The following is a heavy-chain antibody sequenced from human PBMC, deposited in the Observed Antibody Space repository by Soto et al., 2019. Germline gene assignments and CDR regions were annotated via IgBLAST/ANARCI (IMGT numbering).Heavy chain of an antibody. CDR3: EKGHGLCDGEGLGSYWYFDL. CDR1: GGSFNTYA. CDR2: IIIVSETT. D-gene: IGHD3-10*01. V-gene: IGHV1-69*01. J-gene: IGHJ2*01. Sequence: QVQLEQSGAEVKKPGSSVKVSCKVSGGSFNTYAINWVRQAPGLGLEWMGGIIIVSETTNYAHKFQDRVTITAEEATSTAYMELSSLRSEDTAVYYCEKGHGLCDGEGLGSYWYFDLWGRGTLVTVSS.